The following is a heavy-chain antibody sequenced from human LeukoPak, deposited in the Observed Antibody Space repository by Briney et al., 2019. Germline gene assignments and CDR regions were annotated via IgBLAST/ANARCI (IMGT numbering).Heavy chain of an antibody. CDR2: IRSKAYGGTT. CDR3: TRDLGQLDYFDY. D-gene: IGHD6-6*01. CDR1: GFTFGNYA. J-gene: IGHJ4*02. V-gene: IGHV3-49*03. Sequence: PGGSLRLSCTASGFTFGNYAMSWFRQAPGKGLEWVGFIRSKAYGGTTEYAASVKSRFTISRDDSKSIAYLQMNSLKTEDTAVYYCTRDLGQLDYFDYWGQGTLVTVSS.